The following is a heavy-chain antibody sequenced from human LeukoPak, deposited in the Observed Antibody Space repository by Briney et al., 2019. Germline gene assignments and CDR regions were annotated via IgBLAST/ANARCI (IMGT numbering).Heavy chain of an antibody. J-gene: IGHJ4*02. Sequence: PGGSLRLSCAASGFTFSSYSMNWVRQAQGKGLEWVSSISSSSSYIYYADSVKGRFTISRDNAKNSLYLQMNSLRAEDMAVYYCASDCSGGSCGLFDYWGQGTLVTVSS. CDR1: GFTFSSYS. V-gene: IGHV3-21*01. CDR2: ISSSSSYI. CDR3: ASDCSGGSCGLFDY. D-gene: IGHD2-15*01.